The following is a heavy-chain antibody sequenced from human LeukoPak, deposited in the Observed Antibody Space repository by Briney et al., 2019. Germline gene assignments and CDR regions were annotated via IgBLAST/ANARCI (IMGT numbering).Heavy chain of an antibody. Sequence: GGSLRLSCAASGFTFSSYWMSWVRQAPGKGLEWEANIKQDGSEKYYVDSVKGRFTISRDNAKNSLYLQMNSLRAEDTAVYYCARADYDFWSGPGYYFDYWGQGTLVTVSS. CDR2: IKQDGSEK. CDR3: ARADYDFWSGPGYYFDY. CDR1: GFTFSSYW. D-gene: IGHD3-3*01. J-gene: IGHJ4*02. V-gene: IGHV3-7*01.